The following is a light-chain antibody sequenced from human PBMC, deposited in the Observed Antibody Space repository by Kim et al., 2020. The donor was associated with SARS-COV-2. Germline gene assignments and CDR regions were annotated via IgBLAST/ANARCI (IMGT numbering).Light chain of an antibody. J-gene: IGLJ2*01. CDR2: SNN. Sequence: ELTQPPSASGTPGQRVTISCSGSSSNIGSHTVNWYQQLPGTAPKFVIYSNNQRPSGVPDRFSGSKSGTSASLAITGLQSDDEADYYCAAWDDSLNGPVFGGGTKLTVL. CDR1: SSNIGSHT. CDR3: AAWDDSLNGPV. V-gene: IGLV1-44*01.